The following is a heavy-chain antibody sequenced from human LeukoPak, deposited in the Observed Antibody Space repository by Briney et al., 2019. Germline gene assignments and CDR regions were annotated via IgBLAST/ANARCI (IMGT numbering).Heavy chain of an antibody. CDR1: GFTFSSYW. CDR2: INSDGSST. CDR3: ARGGTYSYEQVGY. Sequence: PGGSVRLSCAASGFTFSSYWMHWVRHAPGKGLVWVSRINSDGSSTSYADSVKGRFTISRDNAKNTLYLQMNSLRAEDTDVYYCARGGTYSYEQVGYWGQGTLVTVSS. D-gene: IGHD1-7*01. V-gene: IGHV3-74*01. J-gene: IGHJ4*02.